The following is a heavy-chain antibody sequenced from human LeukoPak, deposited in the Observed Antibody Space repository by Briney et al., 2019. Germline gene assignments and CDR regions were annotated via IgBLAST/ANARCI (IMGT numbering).Heavy chain of an antibody. CDR3: ASLRIVGVLGGY. J-gene: IGHJ4*02. CDR1: GESFSGYY. Sequence: SETLSLTCAVYGESFSGYYWNWIRQPPGKGLEWIGEINHSGSTTNHNPSLKSRVTMSVDTSKNQFSLKMTSVTAADTAVYYCASLRIVGVLGGYWGQGTLVTVSS. V-gene: IGHV4-34*01. D-gene: IGHD1-26*01. CDR2: INHSGSTT.